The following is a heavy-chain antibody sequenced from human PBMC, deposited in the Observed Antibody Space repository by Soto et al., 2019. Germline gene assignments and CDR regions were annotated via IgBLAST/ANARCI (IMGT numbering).Heavy chain of an antibody. Sequence: QVQLVESGGGVVQPGRSLRLSCAASRFTFSSYGIHWVRQAPGRGLEWVAVISYDGNYKSYVDSVKGRFTISRDNSKNTLFLQMNSLRAEDTAVYYCAKDEGRFSAMESKGELYYYGMGVWGQGTTVTVSS. CDR3: AKDEGRFSAMESKGELYYYGMGV. J-gene: IGHJ6*02. CDR2: ISYDGNYK. V-gene: IGHV3-30*18. D-gene: IGHD3-3*01. CDR1: RFTFSSYG.